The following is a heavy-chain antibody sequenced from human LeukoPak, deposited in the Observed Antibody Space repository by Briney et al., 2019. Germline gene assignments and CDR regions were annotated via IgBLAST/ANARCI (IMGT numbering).Heavy chain of an antibody. J-gene: IGHJ4*02. D-gene: IGHD2-21*01. CDR1: VGSVTSTNW. V-gene: IGHV4-4*02. Sequence: SETLSLTCHVSVGSVTSTNWSAWVRQPPGKGLEWIGEVHLDGRTNYNPSLKSRLIMSVDLPENHISLKLTDVTAADTAVYYCARGGGLCRPLDYSGQGTLVTVSS. CDR2: VHLDGRT. CDR3: ARGGGLCRPLDY.